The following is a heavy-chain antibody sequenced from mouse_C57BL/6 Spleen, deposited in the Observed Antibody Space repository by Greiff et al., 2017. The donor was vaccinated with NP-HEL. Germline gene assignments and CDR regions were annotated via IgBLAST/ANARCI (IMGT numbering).Heavy chain of an antibody. D-gene: IGHD1-1*01. CDR3: TTSAVVGSFDY. CDR2: IDPENGDT. CDR1: GFNIKDDY. V-gene: IGHV14-4*01. Sequence: EVKLQESGAELVRPGASVKLSCTASGFNIKDDYMHWVKQRPEQGLEWIGWIDPENGDTEYASKFQGKATITADTSSNTAYLQLSSLTSEDTAVYYCTTSAVVGSFDYWGQGTTLTVAS. J-gene: IGHJ2*01.